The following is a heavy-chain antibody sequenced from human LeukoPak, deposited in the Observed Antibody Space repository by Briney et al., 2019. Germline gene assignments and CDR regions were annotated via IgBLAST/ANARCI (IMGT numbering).Heavy chain of an antibody. CDR3: ARYLARVYGAFDI. CDR2: IYTSGST. D-gene: IGHD2-8*01. Sequence: SQTLSLTCTVSGGSISSGSHYWSWIRQPAGKGLEWIGRIYTSGSTNYNPSLKSRVTISVDTSKNQFSLKLSSVTAADTAVYYCARYLARVYGAFDIWGQGTMVTVSS. J-gene: IGHJ3*02. V-gene: IGHV4-61*02. CDR1: GGSISSGSHY.